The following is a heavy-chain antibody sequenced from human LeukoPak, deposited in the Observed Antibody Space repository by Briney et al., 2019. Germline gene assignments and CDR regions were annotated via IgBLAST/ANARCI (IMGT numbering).Heavy chain of an antibody. V-gene: IGHV4-34*01. Sequence: SETLSLTCAVYGGSFSGYYWGWIRQPPGKGLEWIGEINHSGSTNYNPSLKSRVTISVDTSKNQFSLKLSSVTAADTAVYYCARGRDYPLGYFDYWGQGTLVTVSS. D-gene: IGHD3-16*01. CDR1: GGSFSGYY. J-gene: IGHJ4*02. CDR2: INHSGST. CDR3: ARGRDYPLGYFDY.